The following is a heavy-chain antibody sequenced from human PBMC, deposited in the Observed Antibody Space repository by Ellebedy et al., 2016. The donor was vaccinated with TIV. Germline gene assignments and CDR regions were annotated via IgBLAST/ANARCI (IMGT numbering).Heavy chain of an antibody. V-gene: IGHV3-23*01. D-gene: IGHD4-17*01. Sequence: GESLKISXAASGFTFNTFDMTWARQAPGKGLEWVSTILGVDGSTYYADSVKGRFTISKDSSRNTLFLQMNSLRAEDSAIYYCAVGRPNYGDFPSWGQGTLVTVSS. CDR1: GFTFNTFD. J-gene: IGHJ5*02. CDR3: AVGRPNYGDFPS. CDR2: ILGVDGST.